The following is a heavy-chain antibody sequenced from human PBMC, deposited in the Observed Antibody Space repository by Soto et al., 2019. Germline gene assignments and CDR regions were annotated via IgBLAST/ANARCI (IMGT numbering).Heavy chain of an antibody. CDR1: GGSISSSNW. CDR3: ARHEGIVVLPVDY. V-gene: IGHV4-4*02. Sequence: PSETLSLTCAVSGGSISSSNWWSWVRQPPGKGLEWIGEIYYSGSTNYNPSLKSRVTISVDTSKNQFSLKLSSVTAADTAVYYCARHEGIVVLPVDYWGQGTLVTVSS. CDR2: IYYSGST. D-gene: IGHD3-22*01. J-gene: IGHJ4*02.